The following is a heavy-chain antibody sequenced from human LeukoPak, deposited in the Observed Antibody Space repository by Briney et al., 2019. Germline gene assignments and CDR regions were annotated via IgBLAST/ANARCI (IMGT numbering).Heavy chain of an antibody. J-gene: IGHJ4*02. CDR2: INWSGGRT. CDR3: ARDLTTSDN. D-gene: IGHD1/OR15-1a*01. V-gene: IGHV3-20*04. CDR1: GFTFDDYG. Sequence: PGGSLRLSCAASGFTFDDYGMSWVRQAPGKGLEWVSGINWSGGRTGYADSLKGRFTISRDNAKNTLYLQMNSLRDEDTALYYCARDLTTSDNWGQGTLVPVSS.